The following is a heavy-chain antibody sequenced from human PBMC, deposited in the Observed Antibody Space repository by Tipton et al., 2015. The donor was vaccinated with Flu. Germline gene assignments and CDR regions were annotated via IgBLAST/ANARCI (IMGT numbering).Heavy chain of an antibody. D-gene: IGHD2-2*01. CDR2: INHSGST. Sequence: LRLSCAVYGGSFSGYYWSWIRQPPGKGLEWIGEINHSGSTNYNPSLKSRVTISVDTSKNQFSLKLSSVTAADTAVYYCARDDRVVVVPAAMGFLYGMDVWGQGTTVTVPS. CDR3: ARDDRVVVVPAAMGFLYGMDV. V-gene: IGHV4-34*01. J-gene: IGHJ6*02. CDR1: GGSFSGYY.